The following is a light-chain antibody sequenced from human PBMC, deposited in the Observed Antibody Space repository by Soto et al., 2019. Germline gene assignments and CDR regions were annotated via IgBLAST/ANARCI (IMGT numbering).Light chain of an antibody. CDR1: QSLTSNY. J-gene: IGKJ4*01. CDR2: GAS. V-gene: IGKV3-20*01. Sequence: EIVLTQSPGTLSLSPGERATLSCRASQSLTSNYLAWYQQKPGQAPRLLIYGASSRATVIPDRFSGSGSGTDFTLTISRLEPEDSAVYYCQQYGNSFGGGTRVEI. CDR3: QQYGNS.